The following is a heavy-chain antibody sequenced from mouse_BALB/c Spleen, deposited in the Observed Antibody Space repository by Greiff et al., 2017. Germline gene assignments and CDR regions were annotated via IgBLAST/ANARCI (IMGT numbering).Heavy chain of an antibody. Sequence: LVKTGASVKISCKASGYSFTGYYMHWVKQSHGKSLEWIGYISCYNGATSYNQKFKGKATFTVDTSSSTAYMQFNSLTSEDSAVYYCARDYYGNPAWFAYWGQGTLVTVSA. CDR2: ISCYNGAT. CDR1: GYSFTGYY. V-gene: IGHV1S34*01. CDR3: ARDYYGNPAWFAY. D-gene: IGHD2-1*01. J-gene: IGHJ3*01.